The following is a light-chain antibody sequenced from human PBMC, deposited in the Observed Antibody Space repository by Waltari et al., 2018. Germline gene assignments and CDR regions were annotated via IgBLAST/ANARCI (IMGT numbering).Light chain of an antibody. CDR2: DAS. CDR1: QSISNY. CDR3: HQRSIWPNT. J-gene: IGKJ2*01. V-gene: IGKV3-11*01. Sequence: ELVLIHSPATLSLSPGERATPSCRASQSISNYLAWYQQKPGQAPSLLIYDASNRATGIPGRFSGSGSGTDFTLTISSLEPEDFAVYYCHQRSIWPNTFGLGTKLEIK.